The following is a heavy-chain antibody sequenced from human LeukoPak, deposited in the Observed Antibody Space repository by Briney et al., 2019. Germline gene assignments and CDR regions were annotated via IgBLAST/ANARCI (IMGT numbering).Heavy chain of an antibody. J-gene: IGHJ3*02. Sequence: SVKVSCKASGGTFSSYTISWVRQAPGQGLEWMGRIIPILGIANYAQKFQGRVTITADKSTSTAYMELSSLRSEDTAVYYRAGRSGRYSDSFDIWGQGTMVTVSS. CDR1: GGTFSSYT. V-gene: IGHV1-69*02. D-gene: IGHD3-10*01. CDR3: AGRSGRYSDSFDI. CDR2: IIPILGIA.